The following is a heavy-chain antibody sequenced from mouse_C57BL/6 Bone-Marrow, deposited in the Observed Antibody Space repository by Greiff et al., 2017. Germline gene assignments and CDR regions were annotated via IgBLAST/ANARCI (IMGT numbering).Heavy chain of an antibody. CDR2: IDPADGET. J-gene: IGHJ3*01. CDR3: ARTGEDYYGNYDWFAY. D-gene: IGHD2-1*01. CDR1: GFNIKDYY. Sequence: EVKLVESGAELVKPGASVKLSCTASGFNIKDYYMHWVTQRTEQGLEWIGRIDPADGETKYAPQFQGKATITAAPSSTTAYLQLSSLTSEDNAVYYCARTGEDYYGNYDWFAYWGQGTLVTVSA. V-gene: IGHV14-2*01.